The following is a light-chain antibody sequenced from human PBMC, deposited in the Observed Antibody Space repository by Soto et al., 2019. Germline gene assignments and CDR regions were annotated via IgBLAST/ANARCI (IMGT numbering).Light chain of an antibody. V-gene: IGKV3-20*01. Sequence: EIVMPQSPATLSVSPGERATLSCTASQSVSSHLAWYQQKPGQVPRLLMYAASSRATGIPDRFGGSGSGTDFTLTISRLEAEDFAVYYCQQSSSSPITFGQGTRLEIK. J-gene: IGKJ5*01. CDR1: QSVSSH. CDR2: AAS. CDR3: QQSSSSPIT.